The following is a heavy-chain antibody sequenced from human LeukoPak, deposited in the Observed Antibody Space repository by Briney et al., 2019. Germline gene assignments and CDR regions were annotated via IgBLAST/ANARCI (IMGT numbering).Heavy chain of an antibody. V-gene: IGHV4-34*01. CDR2: INHSGST. J-gene: IGHJ5*02. CDR1: GGSFSDYY. CDR3: ARGSRRFDP. Sequence: SETLSLTCAVYGGSFSDYYWTWIRQPPGKGLEWIGEINHSGSTNYNPSLKRRVTISVDTSKNQFSLKLSSGTAADTALYYCARGSRRFDPWGQGTLVTVSS.